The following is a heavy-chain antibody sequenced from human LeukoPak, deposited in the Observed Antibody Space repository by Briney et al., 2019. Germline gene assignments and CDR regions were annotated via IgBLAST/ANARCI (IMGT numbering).Heavy chain of an antibody. Sequence: PSETLSFTCAVYGGSFSGYYWSWIRQPPGKGLEWIGEINHSGSTNYNPSLKSRVTISVDTSKNQFSLKLSSVTAADTAVYYCAREGGRRWLQSPRRDPHIWGQGTMVTVSS. D-gene: IGHD5-24*01. J-gene: IGHJ3*02. V-gene: IGHV4-34*01. CDR2: INHSGST. CDR3: AREGGRRWLQSPRRDPHI. CDR1: GGSFSGYY.